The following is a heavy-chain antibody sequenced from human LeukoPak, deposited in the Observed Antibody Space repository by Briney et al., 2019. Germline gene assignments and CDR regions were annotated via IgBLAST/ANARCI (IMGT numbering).Heavy chain of an antibody. CDR3: AREDASAFDI. Sequence: ASVKVSCKASGYTFTGYYIHWVRQAPGQGLEWLGWINPNTGGTKYEQKFKGRVTMTRDTSITTAYMALSSLRSDDTAVYYCAREDASAFDIWGQGTMVTVSS. J-gene: IGHJ3*02. CDR1: GYTFTGYY. CDR2: INPNTGGT. V-gene: IGHV1-2*02.